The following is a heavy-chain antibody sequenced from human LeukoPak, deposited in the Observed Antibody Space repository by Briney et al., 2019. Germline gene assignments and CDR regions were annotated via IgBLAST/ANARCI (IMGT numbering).Heavy chain of an antibody. CDR3: AKDVGYCSGGSCHAPPDY. J-gene: IGHJ4*02. Sequence: GGSLRLFCAASGFTFSSYAMSWVRQAPGKGLEWVSAISGSGGSTYYADSVKGRSTISRDNSKNTLYLQMNSLRAEDTAVYYCAKDVGYCSGGSCHAPPDYWGQGTLVTVSS. V-gene: IGHV3-23*01. D-gene: IGHD2-15*01. CDR2: ISGSGGST. CDR1: GFTFSSYA.